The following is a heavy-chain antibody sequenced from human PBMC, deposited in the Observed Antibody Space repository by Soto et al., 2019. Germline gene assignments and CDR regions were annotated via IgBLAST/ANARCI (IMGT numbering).Heavy chain of an antibody. CDR3: ARSSVRYFDWYYFDY. J-gene: IGHJ4*02. Sequence: SETLSLTCTVSGGSISSGDYYWSWIRQPPGKGLEWIGYIYYSGSTYYNPSLKSRVTISVDTSKNQFSLKLSSVTAADTAVYYCARSSVRYFDWYYFDYWGRGTLVTVSS. CDR1: GGSISSGDYY. CDR2: IYYSGST. V-gene: IGHV4-30-4*02. D-gene: IGHD3-9*01.